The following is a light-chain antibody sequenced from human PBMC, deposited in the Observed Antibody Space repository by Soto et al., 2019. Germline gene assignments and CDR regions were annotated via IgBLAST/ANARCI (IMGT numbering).Light chain of an antibody. J-gene: IGLJ2*01. V-gene: IGLV1-51*01. CDR1: RSNIGNNY. Sequence: QSVLTQPPSVSAAPGQMVTISCSGSRSNIGNNYVSWYRQLPGTAHKLLIYDNTKRPAVIPDRFSGSKSGTSATLGITGLQTGDEADYYCGTWDSSLSAEIFGGRTKLTVL. CDR3: GTWDSSLSAEI. CDR2: DNT.